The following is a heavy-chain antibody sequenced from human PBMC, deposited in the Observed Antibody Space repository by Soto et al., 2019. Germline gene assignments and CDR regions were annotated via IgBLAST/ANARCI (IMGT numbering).Heavy chain of an antibody. V-gene: IGHV1-69*06. J-gene: IGHJ4*02. CDR1: GGTFSSYA. Sequence: ASVKVSCKASGGTFSSYAISWVRQAPGQGLEWMGGIIPIFGTANYAQKFQGRVTITADKSTSTAYMELSSLRSEDTAVYYCARELELPLGFDYWGQGALVTVLL. D-gene: IGHD1-7*01. CDR3: ARELELPLGFDY. CDR2: IIPIFGTA.